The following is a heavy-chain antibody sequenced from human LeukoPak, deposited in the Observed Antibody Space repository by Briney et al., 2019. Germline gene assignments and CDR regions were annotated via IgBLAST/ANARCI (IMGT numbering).Heavy chain of an antibody. J-gene: IGHJ4*02. Sequence: SETLSLTCTVSGGSISTYHWSWLRQPPGKGLEWIGYIYDSVTTNYNPSLKSRVTISADTSKNQFSLNLRSVTAADTAVYYCTRGMRYFDPDYWGQGTLVTVSS. CDR3: TRGMRYFDPDY. CDR1: GGSISTYH. V-gene: IGHV4-59*01. CDR2: IYDSVTT. D-gene: IGHD3-9*01.